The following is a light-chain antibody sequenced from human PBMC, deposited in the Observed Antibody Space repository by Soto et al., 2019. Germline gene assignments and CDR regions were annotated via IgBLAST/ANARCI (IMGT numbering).Light chain of an antibody. V-gene: IGKV3-11*01. CDR3: QQYNSYSWT. CDR2: DAS. J-gene: IGKJ1*01. Sequence: IVLTQSPATLSLSPGERATLSCRASQSVSSYLAWYQQKPGQAPRLLIYDASNRATGIPARFSGSGSGTDFTLTISSLEPEDFATYYCQQYNSYSWTFGQGTKVDIK. CDR1: QSVSSY.